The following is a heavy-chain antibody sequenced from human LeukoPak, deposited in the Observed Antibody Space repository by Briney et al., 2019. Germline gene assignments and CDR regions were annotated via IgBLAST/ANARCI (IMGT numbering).Heavy chain of an antibody. CDR1: GFTFSTYT. D-gene: IGHD3-10*01. CDR2: ISGGGYST. CDR3: AKDFGRNLGGPGY. V-gene: IGHV3-23*01. Sequence: GGSLRLSCAASGFTFSTYTMAWVRQAPGGGLEWVSGISGGGYSTYYADSVKGRFAISRDNSKSTLYLQMNSLRAEDTAVYYCAKDFGRNLGGPGYWGRGTRVTVSS. J-gene: IGHJ4*02.